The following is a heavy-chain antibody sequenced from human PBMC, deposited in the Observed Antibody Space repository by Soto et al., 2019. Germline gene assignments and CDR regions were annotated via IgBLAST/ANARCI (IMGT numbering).Heavy chain of an antibody. D-gene: IGHD6-13*01. V-gene: IGHV3-66*01. CDR1: GFTVSSNY. J-gene: IGHJ5*02. Sequence: GGSLRLSCAASGFTVSSNYMSWVRQAPGKGLEWVSVIYSGGSTYYADSVKGRFTISRDNSKNTLYLQMNSLRAEDTAVYYCARDNRFTDSSSWLNWFGPWGQGTLVTVSS. CDR2: IYSGGST. CDR3: ARDNRFTDSSSWLNWFGP.